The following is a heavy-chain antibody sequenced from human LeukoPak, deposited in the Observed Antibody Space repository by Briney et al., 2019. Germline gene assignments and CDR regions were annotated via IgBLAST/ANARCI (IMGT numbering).Heavy chain of an antibody. Sequence: SETLSLTCTVSGDSISSGSSYWSWIRQPAGKGLEWIGRIYTSGSTNYNPSLKSRVTISVDTSKNQFSLKLSSVTAADTAVYYCARHSRLGTIDYWGQGTLVTVSS. V-gene: IGHV4-61*02. J-gene: IGHJ4*02. CDR3: ARHSRLGTIDY. CDR1: GDSISSGSSY. D-gene: IGHD1-1*01. CDR2: IYTSGST.